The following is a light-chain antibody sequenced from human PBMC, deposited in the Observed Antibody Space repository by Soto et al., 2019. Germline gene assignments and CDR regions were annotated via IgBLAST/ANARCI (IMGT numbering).Light chain of an antibody. CDR3: QVWDSGSDLV. V-gene: IGLV3-21*02. CDR2: DDS. CDR1: NIGSKS. J-gene: IGLJ1*01. Sequence: SYELTQPPSVSVAPGQTARITCGGNNIGSKSGHWYQQKPGQAPVLVVYDDSDRHSGIPERFSGANSGNTATLTISRVEAGDEADYYCQVWDSGSDLVFGTGTKLTVL.